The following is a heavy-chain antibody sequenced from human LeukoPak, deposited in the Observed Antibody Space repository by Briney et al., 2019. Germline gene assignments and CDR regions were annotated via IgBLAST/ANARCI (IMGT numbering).Heavy chain of an antibody. CDR1: GGSISSYY. J-gene: IGHJ4*02. CDR2: IYYSGST. CDR3: ARDRNNYGYFDY. V-gene: IGHV4-59*12. Sequence: SQTLSLTCTVSGGSISSYYWSWIRQPPGKGLEWIGYIYYSGSTNYNPSLKSRVTISVDTSKNQFSLKLNSVTAADTAVYYCARDRNNYGYFDYWGQGTLVTVSS. D-gene: IGHD3-10*01.